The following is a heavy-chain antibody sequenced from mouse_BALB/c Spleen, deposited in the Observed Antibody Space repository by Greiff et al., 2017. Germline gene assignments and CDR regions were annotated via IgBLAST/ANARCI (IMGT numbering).Heavy chain of an antibody. V-gene: IGHV5-9-4*01. CDR2: ISSGGSYT. J-gene: IGHJ1*01. CDR3: ARYYGSSPWYFDV. D-gene: IGHD1-1*01. Sequence: EVQLVESGGGLVKPGGSLKLSCAASGFTFSSYAMSWVRQSPEKRLEWVAEISSGGSYTYYPDTVTGRFTISRDNAKNTLYLEMSSLRSEDTAMYYCARYYGSSPWYFDVWGAGTTVTVSS. CDR1: GFTFSSYA.